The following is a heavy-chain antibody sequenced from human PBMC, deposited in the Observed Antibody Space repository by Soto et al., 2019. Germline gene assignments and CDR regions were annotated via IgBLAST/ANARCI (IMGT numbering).Heavy chain of an antibody. D-gene: IGHD1-20*01. J-gene: IGHJ4*02. Sequence: QVRLEQSGPEVKKPGSSVRVSCQASGGARTSYPIHWVRQAPGQGLEWMGAIDPMFDTSNLSESFKARLTLTADVSTKTVYMDLTGLRSDDTAVYFCATYPRPYNWIDMWGQGTLLTVSS. V-gene: IGHV1-69*01. CDR3: ATYPRPYNWIDM. CDR2: IDPMFDTS. CDR1: GGARTSYP.